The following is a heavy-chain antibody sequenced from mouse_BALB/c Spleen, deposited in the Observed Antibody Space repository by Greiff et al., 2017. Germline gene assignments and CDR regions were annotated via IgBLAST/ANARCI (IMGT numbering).Heavy chain of an antibody. CDR2: ILPGSGST. Sequence: QVQLKQSGAELMKPGASVKISCKATGYTFSSYWIEWVKQRPGHGLEWIGEILPGSGSTNYNEKFKGKATFTADTSSNTAYMQLSSLTSEDSAVYYCARSLSTMITTRGGGFAYWGQGTLVTVSA. V-gene: IGHV1-9*01. D-gene: IGHD2-4*01. CDR1: GYTFSSYW. J-gene: IGHJ3*01. CDR3: ARSLSTMITTRGGGFAY.